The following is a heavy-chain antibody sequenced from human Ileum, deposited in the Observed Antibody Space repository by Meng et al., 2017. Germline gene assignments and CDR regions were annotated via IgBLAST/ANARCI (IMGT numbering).Heavy chain of an antibody. CDR2: MNTDKGNT. V-gene: IGHV1-18*01. Sequence: QVQLVQSGAEAKKPGASVKVPCKASGYTFTTYGISWVRQAPGQGLEWMGWMNTDKGNTNYAQKFQGRVTMTRDTSTSTAYMGLRSLRSDDTAAYYCAREGAYNGGDYWGQGTLVTVSS. D-gene: IGHD1-1*01. J-gene: IGHJ4*02. CDR3: AREGAYNGGDY. CDR1: GYTFTTYG.